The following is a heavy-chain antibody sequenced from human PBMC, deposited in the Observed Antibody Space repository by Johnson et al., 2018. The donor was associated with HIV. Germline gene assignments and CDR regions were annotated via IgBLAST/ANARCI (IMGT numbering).Heavy chain of an antibody. Sequence: VQLVESVGDLVRPGGSLRLSCAASGFTVSTNYMNWVRQAPGKGLEWVSLIYSGGITYYADSVKGRFTISRDNSKNTLYLQMNSLRAEDTAVYYCARGDDSSAWGAFDIWGQGTMVTVSS. J-gene: IGHJ3*02. CDR3: ARGDDSSAWGAFDI. D-gene: IGHD3-22*01. V-gene: IGHV3-66*01. CDR2: IYSGGIT. CDR1: GFTVSTNY.